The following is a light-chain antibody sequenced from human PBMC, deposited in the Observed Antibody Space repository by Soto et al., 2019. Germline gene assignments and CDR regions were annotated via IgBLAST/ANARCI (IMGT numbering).Light chain of an antibody. V-gene: IGLV2-8*01. CDR2: EVS. CDR3: CSYAGSYTLV. J-gene: IGLJ2*01. CDR1: SSDVGGYKY. Sequence: QSALTQPPSASGSPGQSVTISCTGTSSDVGGYKYVSWYQQHPGKAPKLIIYEVSERPSGVPDRFSGSKSGNTASLTISGLQTEDEADYYCCSYAGSYTLVFGGGTKLTVL.